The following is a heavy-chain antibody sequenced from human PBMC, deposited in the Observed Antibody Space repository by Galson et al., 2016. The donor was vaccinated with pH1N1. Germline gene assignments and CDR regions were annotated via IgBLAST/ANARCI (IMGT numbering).Heavy chain of an antibody. J-gene: IGHJ2*01. CDR1: GYTLTSYD. CDR2: MNPNNGNA. CDR3: ARGPVYWYFDL. Sequence: SVKVSCKASGYTLTSYDINWVRQATGQGLEWMGWMNPNNGNADYAPKFQGRVTLTRNASINTAYMELSSLTSADTAVYYCARGPVYWYFDLWGRGTPVIVSS. V-gene: IGHV1-8*01.